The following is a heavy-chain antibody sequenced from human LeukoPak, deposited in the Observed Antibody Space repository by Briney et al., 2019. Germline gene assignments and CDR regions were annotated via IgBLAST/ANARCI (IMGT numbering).Heavy chain of an antibody. Sequence: GGSLRLSCAASGFTFSSYTMNWVRQAPGRGLEWVSSIRDSGRSIYYADSVKGRFTISRDNAENSLYLQMNSLSAEDTAVYYCARGRIAAAGTDYFDYWGQGTLVTVSS. J-gene: IGHJ4*02. CDR1: GFTFSSYT. V-gene: IGHV3-21*01. D-gene: IGHD6-13*01. CDR3: ARGRIAAAGTDYFDY. CDR2: IRDSGRSI.